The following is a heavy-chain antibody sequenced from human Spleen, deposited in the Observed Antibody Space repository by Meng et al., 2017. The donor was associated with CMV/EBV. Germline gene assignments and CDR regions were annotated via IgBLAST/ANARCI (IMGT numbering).Heavy chain of an antibody. CDR2: ISSSGTTS. CDR1: GFIFSDYY. Sequence: GESLKISCGASGFIFSDYYMSWIRQAPGKGLEWVSYISSSGTTSYYADSVKGRFTISRDKATNSLYLQMNSLRVEDTAVYYCARESSAPYDSIGFPHYWGQGTLVTVSS. J-gene: IGHJ4*02. D-gene: IGHD3-22*01. V-gene: IGHV3-11*01. CDR3: ARESSAPYDSIGFPHY.